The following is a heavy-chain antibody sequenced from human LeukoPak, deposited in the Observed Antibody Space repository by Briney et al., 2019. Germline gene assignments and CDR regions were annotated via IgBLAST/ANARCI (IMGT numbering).Heavy chain of an antibody. D-gene: IGHD1-26*01. V-gene: IGHV4-39*01. CDR3: ARPLSGSYVY. CDR1: GGSISSSSYY. J-gene: IGHJ4*02. CDR2: IYYSGST. Sequence: PSETLSLTCTVSGGSISSSSYYWGWIRQPPGKGLEWIGSIYYSGSTYYNPSLKSRVTISVDTSKNQFSLKLSSVTAADTAVYYCARPLSGSYVYWGQGTLVTVSS.